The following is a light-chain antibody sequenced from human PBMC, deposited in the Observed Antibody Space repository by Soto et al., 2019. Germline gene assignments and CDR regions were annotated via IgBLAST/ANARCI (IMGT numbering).Light chain of an antibody. CDR2: GAS. V-gene: IGKV3-15*01. CDR3: QQYNNWPLT. J-gene: IGKJ4*01. Sequence: EIVMTQSPATLSVSPGERATLSCRASQSVTSNLAWYQQKRGQAPRLLIYGASTRATGIPARFNGSGSGTEFTLTISSLQSEDLAVYYCQQYNNWPLTFGGGTKVDIK. CDR1: QSVTSN.